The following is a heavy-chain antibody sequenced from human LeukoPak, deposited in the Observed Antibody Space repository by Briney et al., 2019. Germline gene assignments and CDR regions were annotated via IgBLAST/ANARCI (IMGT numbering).Heavy chain of an antibody. V-gene: IGHV1-24*01. CDR1: GYTLTELS. Sequence: ASVKVSCKVSGYTLTELSMHWVRQAPGKWLEWMGGFDPEDRETIYAQKLQGRVTMTEDTSTETAYMELSSLRSEDTAVYYCATGDTFGGVIVYWGQGTLVTVSS. CDR3: ATGDTFGGVIVY. J-gene: IGHJ4*02. CDR2: FDPEDRET. D-gene: IGHD3-16*02.